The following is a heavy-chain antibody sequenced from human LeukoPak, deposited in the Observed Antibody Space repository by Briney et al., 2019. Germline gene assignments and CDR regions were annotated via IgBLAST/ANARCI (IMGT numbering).Heavy chain of an antibody. CDR3: AAGTAADF. CDR2: ISSSSSYS. Sequence: GGSLRLSCIVSGLPFSGYYMNWLRQAPGKGLEWLSYISSSSSYSDYADSVKGRFTISRDNAKSALYLQLNSLRLEDTAVYYCAAGTAADFWGQGTLVTVSS. CDR1: GLPFSGYY. J-gene: IGHJ4*02. D-gene: IGHD6-13*01. V-gene: IGHV3-11*03.